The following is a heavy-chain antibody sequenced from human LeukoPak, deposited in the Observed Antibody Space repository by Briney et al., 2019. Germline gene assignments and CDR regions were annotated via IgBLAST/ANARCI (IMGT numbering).Heavy chain of an antibody. CDR2: IYYSGST. Sequence: PSETLSLTCTVSGGSISSSSYYWGWIRQPPGKGLEWIGSIYYSGSTYYNPSLKSRVTMSVDTYKNQFSLKLSSVTAADTAVYYCARPTAQGSYGYGGFDYWGQGTLVTVSS. CDR3: ARPTAQGSYGYGGFDY. J-gene: IGHJ4*02. V-gene: IGHV4-39*01. CDR1: GGSISSSSYY. D-gene: IGHD5-18*01.